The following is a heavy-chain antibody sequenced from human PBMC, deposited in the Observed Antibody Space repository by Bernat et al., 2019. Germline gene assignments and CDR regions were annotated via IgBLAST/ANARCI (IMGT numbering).Heavy chain of an antibody. Sequence: EVHLVESGGGLVNPGGSLRLSCAVSGLSFSDAWMHWVRQAPGKGLEWVGRILSKGSGETTQYSAPVKDRFIVSRDDSRNTLYLQMNSLKTEDTAVYYCAPETWPRGLNINWGQGTLVTVSA. CDR1: GLSFSDAW. CDR2: ILSKGSGETT. J-gene: IGHJ4*02. D-gene: IGHD4/OR15-4a*01. V-gene: IGHV3-15*01. CDR3: APETWPRGLNIN.